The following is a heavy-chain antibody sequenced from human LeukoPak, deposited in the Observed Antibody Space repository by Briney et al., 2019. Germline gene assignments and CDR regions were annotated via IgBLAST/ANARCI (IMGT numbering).Heavy chain of an antibody. J-gene: IGHJ4*02. CDR2: IYYSGST. Sequence: SQTLSLTCTVSGGSISSGGYYWSWIRQHPGKGLEWIGYIYYSGSTYCNPSLKSRVTISVDTSKNQFSLKLSSVTAADTAVYYCARAGDSYTHFDYWGQGTLVTVSS. D-gene: IGHD4-17*01. CDR3: ARAGDSYTHFDY. V-gene: IGHV4-31*03. CDR1: GGSISSGGYY.